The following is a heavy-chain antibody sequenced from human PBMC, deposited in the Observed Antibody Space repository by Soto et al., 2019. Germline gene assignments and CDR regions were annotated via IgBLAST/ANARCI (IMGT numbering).Heavy chain of an antibody. CDR1: GYTFTSYD. Sequence: SSVKVSCRASGYTFTSYDINWVRQATGQGLEWMGWMNPNSGNTGYAQKFQGRVTMTRNTSISTAYMELSSLRSEDTAVYYCARGRRKAYSGYDYWFDPWGQGTLVTVSS. D-gene: IGHD5-12*01. J-gene: IGHJ5*02. CDR3: ARGRRKAYSGYDYWFDP. V-gene: IGHV1-8*01. CDR2: MNPNSGNT.